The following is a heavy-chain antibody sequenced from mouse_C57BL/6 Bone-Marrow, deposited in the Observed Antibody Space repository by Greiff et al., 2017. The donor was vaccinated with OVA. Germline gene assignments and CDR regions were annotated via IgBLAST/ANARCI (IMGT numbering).Heavy chain of an antibody. J-gene: IGHJ4*01. CDR1: GYSITSGYY. Sequence: VQLQQSGPGLVKPSQSLSLTCSVTGYSITSGYYWTWIRQFPGNKLEWMGYISYDGSNNYNPSLKNRISITRDTSKNQFFLKLNSVTTEDTATYYCARGCYYGAMDYWGQGTSVTVSS. D-gene: IGHD1-1*01. CDR3: ARGCYYGAMDY. V-gene: IGHV3-6*01. CDR2: ISYDGSN.